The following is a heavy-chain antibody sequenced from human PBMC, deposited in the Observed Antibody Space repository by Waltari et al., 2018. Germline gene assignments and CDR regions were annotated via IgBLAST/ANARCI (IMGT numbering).Heavy chain of an antibody. V-gene: IGHV1-69*02. CDR2: IIPILGIA. Sequence: QVQLVQSGAEVKKPGSSVKVSCKASGGTFSSYTISWVRQAPGQGLEWMGRIIPILGIANYAQKFQGRVTITADKSTSTAYMELSSLRSEDTAVYYCARWEGSGAPYGMDVWGQGTTVTVSS. CDR3: ARWEGSGAPYGMDV. J-gene: IGHJ6*02. D-gene: IGHD3-10*01. CDR1: GGTFSSYT.